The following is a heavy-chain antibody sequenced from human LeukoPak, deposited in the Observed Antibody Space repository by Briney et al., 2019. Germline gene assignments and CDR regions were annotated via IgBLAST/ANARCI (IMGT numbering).Heavy chain of an antibody. CDR1: GSTFTRYY. Sequence: ASVKVSCKASGSTFTRYYIHWVRQAPGQGLDWMGMINPSSGSTRFAQMFQDRVTMTEDTSTDTAYMELSSLRSEGTAVYYCATVFGFGFGELIRWFDPWGQGTLVTVSS. CDR2: INPSSGST. J-gene: IGHJ5*02. V-gene: IGHV1-46*01. D-gene: IGHD3-10*01. CDR3: ATVFGFGFGELIRWFDP.